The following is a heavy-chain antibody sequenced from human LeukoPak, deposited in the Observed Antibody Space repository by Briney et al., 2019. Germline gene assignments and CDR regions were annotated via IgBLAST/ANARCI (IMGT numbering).Heavy chain of an antibody. D-gene: IGHD2-15*01. J-gene: IGHJ4*02. CDR2: IWYDGSNK. V-gene: IGHV3-33*08. CDR1: GFSFNSHG. CDR3: ARALRGGSCYDY. Sequence: GRSLRLSCAASGFSFNSHGMHWVRQAPGKGLEWVAVIWYDGSNKYYADSVKGRFTISRDNSKNTLYLQMNSLRAEDTAVYYCARALRGGSCYDYWGQGTLVTVSS.